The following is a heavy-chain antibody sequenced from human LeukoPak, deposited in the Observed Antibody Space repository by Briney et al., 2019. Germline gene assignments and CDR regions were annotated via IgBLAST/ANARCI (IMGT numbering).Heavy chain of an antibody. D-gene: IGHD3-22*01. Sequence: SVKVSCKASGGTFSSYAIGWVRQAPGQGLEWMGRIIPILGIANYAQKFQGRVTITADKSTSTAYMELSSLRSEDTAVYYCARSPYYDSSGYLDYWGQGTLVTVSS. CDR3: ARSPYYDSSGYLDY. V-gene: IGHV1-69*04. CDR2: IIPILGIA. J-gene: IGHJ4*02. CDR1: GGTFSSYA.